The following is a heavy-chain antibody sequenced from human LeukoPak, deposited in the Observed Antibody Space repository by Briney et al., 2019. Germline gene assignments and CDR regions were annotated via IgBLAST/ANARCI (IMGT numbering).Heavy chain of an antibody. D-gene: IGHD6-6*01. Sequence: GGSLRLSCAASGFTFSSYGMDWVRQAPGKGLEWVAFIRYDGSNKYYADSVKGRFTISRDNSKNTLYLQMNSLRAEDTAVYYCAKDRWYSSSWYYFDYWGQGTLVTVSS. V-gene: IGHV3-30*02. CDR2: IRYDGSNK. J-gene: IGHJ4*02. CDR3: AKDRWYSSSWYYFDY. CDR1: GFTFSSYG.